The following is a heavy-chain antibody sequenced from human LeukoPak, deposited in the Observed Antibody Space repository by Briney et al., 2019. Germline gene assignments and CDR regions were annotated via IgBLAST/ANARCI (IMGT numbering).Heavy chain of an antibody. Sequence: GESLKISCKASGYRFTYYWIAWVRQMPGKGLEWMGIIYPYDSHTRYSASFQGQVTISADKSISTAYLQWSSLKASDTAMYYCARLPNSGADLTWFDPWGQGTLVTVSS. V-gene: IGHV5-51*01. CDR1: GYRFTYYW. J-gene: IGHJ5*02. CDR3: ARLPNSGADLTWFDP. D-gene: IGHD3-10*01. CDR2: IYPYDSHT.